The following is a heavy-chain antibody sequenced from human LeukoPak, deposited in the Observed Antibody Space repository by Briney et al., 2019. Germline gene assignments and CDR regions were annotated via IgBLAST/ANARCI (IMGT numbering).Heavy chain of an antibody. CDR1: GYTLTELS. CDR2: FDPEDGET. CDR3: ATEGLGTGSSPYYFDY. V-gene: IGHV1-24*01. J-gene: IGHJ4*02. D-gene: IGHD3/OR15-3a*01. Sequence: SVKVSCQVSGYTLTELSMHWVRQAPGKGLEWMGGFDPEDGETIYAQKFQGRVTMTEDTSTDTAYMELSSLRSEDTAVYYCATEGLGTGSSPYYFDYWGQGTLVTVSS.